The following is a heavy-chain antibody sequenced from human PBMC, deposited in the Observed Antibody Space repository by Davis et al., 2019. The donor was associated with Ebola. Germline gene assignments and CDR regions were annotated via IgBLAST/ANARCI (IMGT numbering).Heavy chain of an antibody. CDR3: ARGKDSSGYLRRYYFDY. J-gene: IGHJ4*02. D-gene: IGHD3-22*01. V-gene: IGHV3-33*08. CDR1: GFTFSSYW. CDR2: IWYDGSNK. Sequence: GESLKISCAASGFTFSSYWMHWVRQAPGKGLEWVAVIWYDGSNKYYADSVKGRFTISRDNSKNTLYLQMNSLRAEDTAVYYCARGKDSSGYLRRYYFDYWGQGTLVTVSS.